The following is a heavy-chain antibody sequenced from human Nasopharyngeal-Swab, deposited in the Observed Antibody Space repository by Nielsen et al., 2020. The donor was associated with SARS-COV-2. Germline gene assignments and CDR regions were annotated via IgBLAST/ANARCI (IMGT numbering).Heavy chain of an antibody. Sequence: VRQAPGKGLEWVAVISYDGSNKYYADSVKGRLTISRDNSKNTLYLQMNSLRAEDTAVYYCAKVLAVAGTGDYWGQGTLVTVSS. D-gene: IGHD6-19*01. CDR2: ISYDGSNK. J-gene: IGHJ4*02. V-gene: IGHV3-30*18. CDR3: AKVLAVAGTGDY.